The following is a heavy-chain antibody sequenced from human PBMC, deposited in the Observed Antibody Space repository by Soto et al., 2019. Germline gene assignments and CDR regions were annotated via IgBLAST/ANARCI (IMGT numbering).Heavy chain of an antibody. J-gene: IGHJ4*02. CDR1: GFTFGDYA. CDR2: IRSKAYGGTT. Sequence: GGSLRLSCTASGFTFGDYAMRWFRQAPGKGLEWVGFIRSKAYGGTTEYAASVKGRFTISRDDSKSIAYLQMNSLKTEDTAVYYCTSHYYDSSSFDYWGQGTLVTVSS. D-gene: IGHD3-22*01. CDR3: TSHYYDSSSFDY. V-gene: IGHV3-49*03.